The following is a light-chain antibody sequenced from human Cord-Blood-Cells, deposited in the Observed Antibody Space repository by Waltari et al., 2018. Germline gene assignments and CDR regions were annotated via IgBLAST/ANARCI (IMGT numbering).Light chain of an antibody. CDR1: SSDVGSYNL. CDR3: CSYAGSSTFA. CDR2: EVS. J-gene: IGLJ3*02. Sequence: QSALTQPASVSGSPGQSLTISCPGTSSDVGSYNLVSWYQQHPGKAPKLMIYEVSKRPSGVSNRFSGSKSGNTASLTISGLQAEDEADYYCCSYAGSSTFAFGGGTKLTVL. V-gene: IGLV2-23*02.